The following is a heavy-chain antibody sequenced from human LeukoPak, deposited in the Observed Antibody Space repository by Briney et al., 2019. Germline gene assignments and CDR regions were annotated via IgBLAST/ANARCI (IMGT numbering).Heavy chain of an antibody. CDR3: AREVDDYSNYYFDY. D-gene: IGHD4-11*01. J-gene: IGHJ4*02. V-gene: IGHV4-4*07. CDR1: GGSISSYY. CDR2: IYTSGST. Sequence: SETLSLTCTVSGGSISSYYWSWLRQPAGKGLEWIGRIYTSGSTNYNPSLKSRVTMSVDTSKNQFSLKLSSVTAADTAVYYCAREVDDYSNYYFDYWGQGTLVTVSS.